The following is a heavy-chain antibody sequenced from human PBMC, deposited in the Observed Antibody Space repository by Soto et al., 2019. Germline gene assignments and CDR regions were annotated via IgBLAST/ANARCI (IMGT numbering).Heavy chain of an antibody. J-gene: IGHJ4*02. Sequence: EVQLVESGGGLVKPGGSLRLSCAASGFTFNNFGMNWVRQAPGKGLEWVAAISSSGSYIYYADSVKGRFTISRDNAKNSLYLQMNSLRAEDTAVYYCARVPDLMVYAFLDYWGQGTLVTVSS. V-gene: IGHV3-21*01. CDR3: ARVPDLMVYAFLDY. D-gene: IGHD2-8*01. CDR1: GFTFNNFG. CDR2: ISSSGSYI.